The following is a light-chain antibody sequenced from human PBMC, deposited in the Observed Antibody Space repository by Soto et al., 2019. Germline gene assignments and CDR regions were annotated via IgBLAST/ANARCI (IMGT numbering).Light chain of an antibody. Sequence: DIQMTQSPSSLSASVGDRVTITCRASQGIGSDLGWIQKRAGKDPTRLIYATSSLQRGVPSRFSGSGSGREFNLTIRRLQTEDCATYECLRSNTYTIMFCPGTRLEI. J-gene: IGKJ5*01. CDR3: LRSNTYTIM. CDR1: QGIGSD. CDR2: ATS. V-gene: IGKV1-17*01.